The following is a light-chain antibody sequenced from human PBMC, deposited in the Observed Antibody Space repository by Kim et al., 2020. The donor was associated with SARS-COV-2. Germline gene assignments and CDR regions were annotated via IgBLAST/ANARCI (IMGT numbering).Light chain of an antibody. CDR2: DAP. J-gene: IGKJ2*03. CDR1: QYVSTY. V-gene: IGKV3-11*01. Sequence: EIVLTHSPATLSLSPGGRATLSCRASQYVSTYLAWYQQKPGQAPRLFISDAPNRAAGVPARFSGSGSETDFTLTISNLEPEDFAVYYCQLRAKWPDSCGQGTRLEIK. CDR3: QLRAKWPDS.